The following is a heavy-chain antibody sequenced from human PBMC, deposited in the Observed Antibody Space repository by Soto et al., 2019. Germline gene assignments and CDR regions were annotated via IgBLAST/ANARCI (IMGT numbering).Heavy chain of an antibody. J-gene: IGHJ4*02. CDR1: SGSISSSNW. Sequence: SETLSLTCAVSSGSISSSNWWSWVRQPPGKGLEWIGEIYHSGSTNYNPSLKSRVTISVDKSKNQFSLKLSSVTAADAAVYYCARDRGIAVAGFFDYWGQGTLVTVSS. CDR3: ARDRGIAVAGFFDY. D-gene: IGHD6-19*01. CDR2: IYHSGST. V-gene: IGHV4-4*02.